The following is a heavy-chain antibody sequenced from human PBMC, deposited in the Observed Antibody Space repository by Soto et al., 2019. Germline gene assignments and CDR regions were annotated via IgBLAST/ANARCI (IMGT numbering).Heavy chain of an antibody. J-gene: IGHJ4*02. D-gene: IGHD1-26*01. Sequence: ASVKVSCKVSGYTLTESSIHWVRQAPGKGPEWMGGLDPEDGEMIYAQKFLGRVTMTEDTSSDTAYMELSSLRSEDTAVYYCATTSEDYYRVYFDYWGQGSLVTVSS. CDR3: ATTSEDYYRVYFDY. V-gene: IGHV1-24*01. CDR1: GYTLTESS. CDR2: LDPEDGEM.